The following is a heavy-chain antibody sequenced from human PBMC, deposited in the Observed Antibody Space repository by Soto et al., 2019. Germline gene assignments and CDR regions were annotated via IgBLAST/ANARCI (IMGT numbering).Heavy chain of an antibody. Sequence: QVQLVQSGAEVKEPESSVKVACQASGGAFSTYAISWVRQAPGQGLEWMGGVIPLFGTSNYLPKFQGRVSIAADRSTETVYMELSRLRFDDTAVYFCARELKAGGHFGMDVWGQGTTVTVSS. CDR1: GGAFSTYA. V-gene: IGHV1-69*06. CDR3: ARELKAGGHFGMDV. J-gene: IGHJ6*02. D-gene: IGHD3-16*01. CDR2: VIPLFGTS.